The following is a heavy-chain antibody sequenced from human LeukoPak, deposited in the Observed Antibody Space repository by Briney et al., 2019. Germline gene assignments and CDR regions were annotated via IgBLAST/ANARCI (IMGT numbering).Heavy chain of an antibody. J-gene: IGHJ4*02. D-gene: IGHD1-26*01. V-gene: IGHV1-69*13. CDR2: LIPIFGTA. Sequence: SVKVSCKASGYTFTSYAISWVRQAPGQGLEWMGGLIPIFGTANYAQKFQGRVTITADESTSTAYMELSSLRSEDTAVYYCARHVGEYYFDYWGQGTLVTVSS. CDR3: ARHVGEYYFDY. CDR1: GYTFTSYA.